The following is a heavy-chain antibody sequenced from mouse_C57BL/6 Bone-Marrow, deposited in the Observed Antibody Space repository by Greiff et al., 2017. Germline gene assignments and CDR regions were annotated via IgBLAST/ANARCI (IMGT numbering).Heavy chain of an antibody. V-gene: IGHV1-80*01. CDR2: IYPGDGDT. CDR1: GYAFSSYW. D-gene: IGHD1-1*01. J-gene: IGHJ1*03. Sequence: VQGVESGAELVKPGASVKISCKASGYAFSSYWMNWVKQRPGKGLEWIGQIYPGDGDTNYNGKFKGKATLTADKSSSTAYMQLSSLTSEDSAVYFCARDWDYDGSSPWYFDVWGTGTTVTVSS. CDR3: ARDWDYDGSSPWYFDV.